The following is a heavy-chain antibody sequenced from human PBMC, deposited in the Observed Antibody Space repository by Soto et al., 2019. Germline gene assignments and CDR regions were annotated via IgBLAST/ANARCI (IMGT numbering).Heavy chain of an antibody. CDR3: ARGMERYRNYYYYYYMDV. D-gene: IGHD1-1*01. CDR1: GGSISSYY. CDR2: IYYSGST. Sequence: PSETLSLTCTVSGGSISSYYWSWIRQPPGKGLEWIGYIYYSGSTNYNASLKSRVTISVDTSKNQFSLKLTSVTAADTAVYYCARGMERYRNYYYYYYMDVWGKGTTVTVSS. V-gene: IGHV4-59*01. J-gene: IGHJ6*03.